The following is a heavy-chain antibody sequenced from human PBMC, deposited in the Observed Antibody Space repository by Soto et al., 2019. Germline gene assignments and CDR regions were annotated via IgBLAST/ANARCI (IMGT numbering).Heavy chain of an antibody. CDR3: ARDSMVRGDPYGMDV. CDR1: GGSSSRYY. Sequence: SETLSLTCTVSGGSSSRYYWSWIRQPPGKGLEWIGYIYYSGSTNYNPSLKSRVTISVDTSKNQFSLKLSSVTAEDTAVYYCARDSMVRGDPYGMDVWGQGTTVTVSS. D-gene: IGHD3-10*01. J-gene: IGHJ6*02. V-gene: IGHV4-59*01. CDR2: IYYSGST.